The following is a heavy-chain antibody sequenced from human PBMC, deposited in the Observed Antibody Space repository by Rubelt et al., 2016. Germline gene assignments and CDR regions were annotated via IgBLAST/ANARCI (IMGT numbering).Heavy chain of an antibody. J-gene: IGHJ6*02. V-gene: IGHV3-23*01. D-gene: IGHD4-17*01. CDR2: ISGSGGGT. Sequence: GLAQPGGSLRLSCAASGFTSSSHAMSWIRQAPGKGLEWVSAISGSGGGTYYADSVKGRFTISRDNSKSTLSLQMNSLRAEDTAVYYCARNGGLYGDYSEDYGMDVWGPGTTVTVAS. CDR3: ARNGGLYGDYSEDYGMDV. CDR1: GFTSSSHA.